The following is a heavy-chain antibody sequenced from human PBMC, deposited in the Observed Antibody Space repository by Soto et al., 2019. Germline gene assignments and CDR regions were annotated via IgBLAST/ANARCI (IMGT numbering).Heavy chain of an antibody. CDR2: LGGSNSDT. CDR3: AKDKVDHNSVWDPFDI. CDR1: GVTFSDYA. D-gene: IGHD2-15*01. J-gene: IGHJ3*02. Sequence: EEQLLESGGGLVQPGGSLRLSCAASGVTFSDYAMSWVRQDPGKGLEWVSGLGGSNSDTHYAASVEGRFTVSRDNSRSTLFLQMNSLRVEDTAVYYCAKDKVDHNSVWDPFDIWGQGTMVTVSA. V-gene: IGHV3-23*01.